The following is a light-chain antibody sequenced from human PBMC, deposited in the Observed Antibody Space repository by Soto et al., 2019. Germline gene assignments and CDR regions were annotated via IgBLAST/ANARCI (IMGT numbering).Light chain of an antibody. CDR1: QSITIW. J-gene: IGKJ5*01. CDR2: DAS. Sequence: DIQMTQSPCTLSASAGDRVTITCRASQSITIWLAWYQQKPGKAPKLLIYDASTLESGVPSRFSGSGSGTEFTLTISSLQPDDFATYYCQQFHSFPITFGQGKRLEIK. CDR3: QQFHSFPIT. V-gene: IGKV1-5*01.